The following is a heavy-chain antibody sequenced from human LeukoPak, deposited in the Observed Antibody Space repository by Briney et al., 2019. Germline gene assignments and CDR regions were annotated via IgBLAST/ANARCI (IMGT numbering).Heavy chain of an antibody. Sequence: SETLSLTCTVSGGSINGYYWTSIRQPPGNGLQWIGYISDSGSTNYNPSLKSRVTMSVDSSNTELSLRLNSVSAADTAVYYCARVFRGAVTSNWFDPWGQGTLVTVSS. CDR2: ISDSGST. CDR3: ARVFRGAVTSNWFDP. CDR1: GGSINGYY. D-gene: IGHD4-17*01. J-gene: IGHJ5*02. V-gene: IGHV4-59*01.